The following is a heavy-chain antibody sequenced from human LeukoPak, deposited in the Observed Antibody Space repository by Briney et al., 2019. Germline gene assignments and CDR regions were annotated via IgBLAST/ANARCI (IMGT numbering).Heavy chain of an antibody. CDR3: ARDVDGGYFDY. CDR2: IYHSGST. CDR1: GFAFDDYA. J-gene: IGHJ4*02. Sequence: LRLSCAASGFAFDDYAMHWIRQPPGKGLEWIGYIYHSGSTYYNPSLKSRVTISVDRSKNQFSLKLSSVTAADTAVYYCARDVDGGYFDYWGQGTLVTVSS. V-gene: IGHV4-30-2*01. D-gene: IGHD3-9*01.